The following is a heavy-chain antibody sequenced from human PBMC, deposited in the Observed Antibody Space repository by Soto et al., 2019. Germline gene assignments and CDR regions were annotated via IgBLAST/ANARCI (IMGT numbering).Heavy chain of an antibody. CDR1: GGSISGGVHS. CDR2: IFDSGST. J-gene: IGHJ2*01. D-gene: IGHD2-8*01. V-gene: IGHV4-30-4*01. CDR3: XREIMPLTNDWYFDL. Sequence: QVQLQESGPGLVKPSETLSLTCTVSGGSISGGVHSWSWIRQPPGKGLEWIGHIFDSGSTYYNPSLKSRLTISVDTSKNQFSLRLSSVTAADTAVXYCXREIMPLTNDWYFDLWGRGTLVTVSS.